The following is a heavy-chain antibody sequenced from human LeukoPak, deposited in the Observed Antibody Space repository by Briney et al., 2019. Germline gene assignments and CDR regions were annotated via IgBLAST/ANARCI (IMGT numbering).Heavy chain of an antibody. V-gene: IGHV3-21*01. CDR3: ARRESSGRFDY. J-gene: IGHJ4*02. CDR1: GFTFSSYS. CDR2: ISSSSYDI. D-gene: IGHD6-19*01. Sequence: PGGSLRLSCAASGFTFSSYSMNWVRQAPGKGLEWVSSISSSSYDINYTDSMKGRFTISRDNAKNSLYLQMNSLRVEDTAVYYCARRESSGRFDYWGRGTLVTVSS.